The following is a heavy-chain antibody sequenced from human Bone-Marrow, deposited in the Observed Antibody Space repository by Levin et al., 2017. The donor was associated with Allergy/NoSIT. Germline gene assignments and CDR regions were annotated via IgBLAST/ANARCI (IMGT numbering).Heavy chain of an antibody. J-gene: IGHJ6*02. V-gene: IGHV3-7*01. Sequence: PGGSLRLSCVASGFTFSNYWMSWVRQAPGKGLEWVANINQDGSDKNYVDSVKGRFTISRDNAKNSLSLQMNNLRAEDTGVYFGERDVEVRGVTIRTYYDYGLDVWGQGTTVTVSS. CDR1: GFTFSNYW. CDR2: INQDGSDK. CDR3: ERDVEVRGVTIRTYYDYGLDV. D-gene: IGHD3-10*01.